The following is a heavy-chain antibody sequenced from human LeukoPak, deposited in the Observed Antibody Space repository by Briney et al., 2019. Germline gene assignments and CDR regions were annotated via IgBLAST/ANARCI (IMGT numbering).Heavy chain of an antibody. CDR1: GCTFTSYG. CDR3: ARAFVVVVAATGGPLDY. CDR2: ISAYNGNT. J-gene: IGHJ4*02. V-gene: IGHV1-18*01. D-gene: IGHD2-15*01. Sequence: ASVKVSCKASGCTFTSYGINWVRLAPGQGLEWMGWISAYNGNTNYAQKLQGRVTMTTDTSTSTAYMELRSLRSDDTAVYYCARAFVVVVAATGGPLDYWGQGSLVTVSS.